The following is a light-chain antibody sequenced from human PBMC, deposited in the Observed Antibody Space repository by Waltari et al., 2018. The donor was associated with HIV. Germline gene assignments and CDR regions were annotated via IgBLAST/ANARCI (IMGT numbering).Light chain of an antibody. CDR1: QGISTY. J-gene: IGKJ4*01. V-gene: IGKV1-8*01. CDR3: QQYYTYWLT. Sequence: AIRMTQSPSSFSASVGDRFTITCRASQGISTYLSWYQQKPGKAPQLLIYDTSTWQSGVPARFSGSGSETDFTLTISRLQSADFATYFCQQYYTYWLTFGGGTKVDI. CDR2: DTS.